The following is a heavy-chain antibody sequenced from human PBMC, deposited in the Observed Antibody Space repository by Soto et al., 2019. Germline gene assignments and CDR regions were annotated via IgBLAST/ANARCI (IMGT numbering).Heavy chain of an antibody. D-gene: IGHD2-21*02. V-gene: IGHV1-2*02. CDR2: INPNSGGT. J-gene: IGHJ4*02. CDR3: ARVFCGGDCYPRDY. CDR1: GYTFTGYY. Sequence: QVQLVQSGAEVTKPGASVKVSCKASGYTFTGYYMHWVRQAPGQGLEWMGWINPNSGGTNYAQKFQGRVTKTRDTSISTAYMELSRLRSDDTAVYYCARVFCGGDCYPRDYWGQGTLVNVSS.